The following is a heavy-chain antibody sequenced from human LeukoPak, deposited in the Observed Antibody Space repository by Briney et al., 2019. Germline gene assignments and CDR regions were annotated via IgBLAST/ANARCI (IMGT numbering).Heavy chain of an antibody. J-gene: IGHJ5*02. CDR2: ISISSSTI. CDR1: GFTFSSYG. CDR3: ARGPPLFDP. V-gene: IGHV3-48*01. Sequence: GGSLRLSCAGSGFTFSSYGMTWIRQAPGKGLEWVSYISISSSTIYYAESVKGRFTISRDNAKNSLYLQVNSLRAEDTAIYYCARGPPLFDPWGQGTLVTVSS.